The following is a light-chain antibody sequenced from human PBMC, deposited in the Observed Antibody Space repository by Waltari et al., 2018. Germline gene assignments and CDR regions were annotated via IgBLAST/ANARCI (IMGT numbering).Light chain of an antibody. Sequence: DIQMTQSPSSLSASVGDRVTITCRSSQSISSYLNWYQQKPGKAPKLLISAASSLQSGVPSRFSGSGSGTDFTLTISSLQPEDFATYYCQQSYSPLYTFGQGTKLEIK. J-gene: IGKJ2*01. CDR3: QQSYSPLYT. V-gene: IGKV1-39*01. CDR1: QSISSY. CDR2: AAS.